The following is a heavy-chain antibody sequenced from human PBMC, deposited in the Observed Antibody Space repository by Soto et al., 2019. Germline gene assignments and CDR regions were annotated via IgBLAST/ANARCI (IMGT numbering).Heavy chain of an antibody. J-gene: IGHJ6*02. CDR1: GGSFSGYY. CDR2: INHSGST. Sequence: SETLSLTCAVYGGSFSGYYWSWIRQPPGKGLEWIGEINHSGSTNYNPSLKSRATISVDTSKNQFSLKLSSVTAADTAVYYCARWGGLLWFGELSFSHSYYGMDVWGQGTTVTVSS. D-gene: IGHD3-10*01. V-gene: IGHV4-34*01. CDR3: ARWGGLLWFGELSFSHSYYGMDV.